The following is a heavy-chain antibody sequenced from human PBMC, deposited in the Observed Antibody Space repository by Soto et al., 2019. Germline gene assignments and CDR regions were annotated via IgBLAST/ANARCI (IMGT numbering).Heavy chain of an antibody. V-gene: IGHV3-30-3*01. Sequence: GGSLRLSCAASGFSFSSYAMHWVRQAPGKGLEWVAVISYDESNKYYADFVKGRFTISRDNSKNTLYLQMNCLRPEDTSVFYCAGGGVGAAGTALAGYGYWGQGTLVTVSS. CDR3: AGGGVGAAGTALAGYGY. J-gene: IGHJ4*02. CDR2: ISYDESNK. CDR1: GFSFSSYA. D-gene: IGHD6-13*01.